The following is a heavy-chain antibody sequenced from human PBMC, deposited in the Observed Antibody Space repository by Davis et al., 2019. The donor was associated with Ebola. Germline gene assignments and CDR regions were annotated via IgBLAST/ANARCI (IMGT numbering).Heavy chain of an antibody. D-gene: IGHD3-16*02. V-gene: IGHV3-53*01. Sequence: GGSLRLSCAASGFTVSSNYMSWVRQAPGKGLEWVSVIYSGGSTYYADSVKGRFTISRDNSKNTLYLQMNSLRAEDTAVYYCARGYIWGSYRAFDYWGQGTLVTVSS. CDR3: ARGYIWGSYRAFDY. CDR1: GFTVSSNY. J-gene: IGHJ4*02. CDR2: IYSGGST.